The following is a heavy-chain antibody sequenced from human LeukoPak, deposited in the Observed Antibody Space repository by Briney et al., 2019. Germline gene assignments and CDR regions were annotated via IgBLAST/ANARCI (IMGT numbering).Heavy chain of an antibody. CDR3: ARGTVTGFDY. CDR1: GGSISSGSYY. CDR2: IYTSGST. V-gene: IGHV4-61*02. J-gene: IGHJ4*02. Sequence: PSETLSLTCTVSGGSISSGSYYWSWIRQPAGKGLEWIGRIYTSGSTYYNPSLKSRVTISVDTSKNQFSLKLSSVTAADTAVYYCARGTVTGFDYWGQGTLVTVSS. D-gene: IGHD4-17*01.